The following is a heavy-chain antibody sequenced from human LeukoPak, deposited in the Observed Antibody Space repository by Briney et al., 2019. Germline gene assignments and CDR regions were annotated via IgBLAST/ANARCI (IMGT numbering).Heavy chain of an antibody. CDR1: GFTVSSNY. Sequence: PGRSLRLSCAASGFTVSSNYMSWVRQAPGKGLEWVSVIYSGGSTYYADSVKGRFTISRDNSKNTLYLQMNSLRAEDTAVYYCAREGVVNAFDIWGQGTMVTVSS. V-gene: IGHV3-53*01. CDR2: IYSGGST. D-gene: IGHD3-22*01. J-gene: IGHJ3*02. CDR3: AREGVVNAFDI.